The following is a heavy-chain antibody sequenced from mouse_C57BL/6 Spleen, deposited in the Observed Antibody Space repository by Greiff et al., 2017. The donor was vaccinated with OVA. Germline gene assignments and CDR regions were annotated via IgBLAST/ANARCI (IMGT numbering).Heavy chain of an antibody. J-gene: IGHJ3*01. CDR1: GYTFTDYY. D-gene: IGHD3-3*01. V-gene: IGHV1-75*01. Sequence: VKLVESGPELVKPGASVKISCKASGYTFTDYYINWVKQRPGQGLEWIGWIFPGSGSTYYNEKFKGKATLTVDKSSSTAYMLLSSLTSEDSAVYFCAREGTSDWFAYWGQGTLVTVSA. CDR3: AREGTSDWFAY. CDR2: IFPGSGST.